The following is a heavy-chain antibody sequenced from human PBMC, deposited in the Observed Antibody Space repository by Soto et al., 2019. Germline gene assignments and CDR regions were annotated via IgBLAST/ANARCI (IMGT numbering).Heavy chain of an antibody. CDR1: GGSISSGGYY. J-gene: IGHJ6*02. CDR3: ARHNYDSSSYYHYYYGMDV. CDR2: IYYSGST. V-gene: IGHV4-31*03. Sequence: SETLSLTCTVSGGSISSGGYYWSWIRQHPGKGLEWIGYIYYSGSTYYNPSLKSRVTISVDTSKNQFSLKLSSVTAADTAVYYCARHNYDSSSYYHYYYGMDVWGQGTTVTVSS. D-gene: IGHD3-22*01.